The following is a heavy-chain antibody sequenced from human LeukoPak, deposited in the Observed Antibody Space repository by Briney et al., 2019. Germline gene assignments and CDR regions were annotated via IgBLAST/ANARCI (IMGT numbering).Heavy chain of an antibody. CDR2: INPNSGGT. CDR3: ASARGLLWFGEGYYMDV. CDR1: GYSFTGYY. D-gene: IGHD3-10*01. J-gene: IGHJ6*03. Sequence: ASVKVSCKASGYSFTGYYMHWVRQAPGQGLEWMGWINPNSGGTNYAQKFQGRVTMTRDTSISTAYMELSSLRSEDTAVYYCASARGLLWFGEGYYMDVWGKGTTVTISS. V-gene: IGHV1-2*02.